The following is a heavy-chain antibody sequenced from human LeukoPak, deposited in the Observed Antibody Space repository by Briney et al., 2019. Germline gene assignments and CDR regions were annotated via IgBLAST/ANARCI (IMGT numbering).Heavy chain of an antibody. D-gene: IGHD3-22*01. V-gene: IGHV4-34*01. Sequence: SETLSLTCAVYGGSFSGYYWSWIRQPPGKGLEWIGEINHSGSTNYNPSLKSRVTISVDTSKNQFSLKLSSVTAADTAVYYCARGVPDYDSSGYYVDYWGQGTLVTVSS. J-gene: IGHJ4*02. CDR1: GGSFSGYY. CDR3: ARGVPDYDSSGYYVDY. CDR2: INHSGST.